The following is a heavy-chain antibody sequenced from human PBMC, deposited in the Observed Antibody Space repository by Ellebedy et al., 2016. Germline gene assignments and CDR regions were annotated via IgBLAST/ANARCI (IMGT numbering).Heavy chain of an antibody. Sequence: SVKVSCXASGDNFNLYSFTWVRQAPGQGLEWMGGIVPMLRRTSYAQKFQGRLTIIGDESTSTVYMEMSSLRSEDTAVYYCATSSPPAQGLFDIWGQGTMVTVSS. CDR1: GDNFNLYS. CDR3: ATSSPPAQGLFDI. J-gene: IGHJ3*02. D-gene: IGHD3/OR15-3a*01. CDR2: IVPMLRRT. V-gene: IGHV1-69*10.